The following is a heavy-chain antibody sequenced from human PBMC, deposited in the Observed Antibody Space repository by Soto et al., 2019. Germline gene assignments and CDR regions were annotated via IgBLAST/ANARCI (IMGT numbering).Heavy chain of an antibody. CDR3: GAVGYSGYDDYFDY. J-gene: IGHJ4*02. CDR2: IVVGSGNT. V-gene: IGHV1-58*01. Sequence: NSVKVSCKASGFTFTSCAVPWVRQARGQRLEWIGWIVVGSGNTNYAQKFQERVTITRDMSTSTAYMELRSLSSEDTAVYYCGAVGYSGYDDYFDYWGQGTLVTVSS. CDR1: GFTFTSCA. D-gene: IGHD5-12*01.